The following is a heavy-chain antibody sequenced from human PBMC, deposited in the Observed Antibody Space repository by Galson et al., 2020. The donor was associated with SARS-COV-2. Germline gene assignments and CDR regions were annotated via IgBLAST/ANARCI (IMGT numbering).Heavy chain of an antibody. CDR2: IYSGGST. V-gene: IGHV3-53*01. Sequence: GESLKISCAASGFTVSSNYMSWVRQAPGKGLEWVSVIYSGGSTYYADSVKGRFTISRDNSKNTLYLQMNSLRAEDTAVYYCARDYGDYYFDYWGQGTLSPSPQ. D-gene: IGHD4-17*01. CDR1: GFTVSSNY. CDR3: ARDYGDYYFDY. J-gene: IGHJ4*02.